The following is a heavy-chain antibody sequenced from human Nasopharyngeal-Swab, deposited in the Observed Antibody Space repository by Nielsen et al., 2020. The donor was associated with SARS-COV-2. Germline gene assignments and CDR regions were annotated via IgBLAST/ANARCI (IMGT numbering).Heavy chain of an antibody. V-gene: IGHV3-48*03. CDR2: ISSSGSTI. Sequence: GESLKISCAASGFTFSSYEMNWVRQAPGKGLEWVSYISSSGSTIYYADSVKGRFTNSRDNAKNSLYLQMNSLRAEDTAVYYCASLPQRSGFYYYYGMDVWGQGTTVTVSS. D-gene: IGHD3-10*01. CDR1: GFTFSSYE. J-gene: IGHJ6*02. CDR3: ASLPQRSGFYYYYGMDV.